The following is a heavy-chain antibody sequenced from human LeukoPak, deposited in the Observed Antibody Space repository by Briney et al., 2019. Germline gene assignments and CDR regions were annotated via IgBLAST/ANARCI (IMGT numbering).Heavy chain of an antibody. Sequence: GASVKVSCKASGYTLTSYFMHWVRQAPGQGLEWMGIINPSGGSTSYAQKFQGRVTMTRDMPTTTVYMELSSLRSEDTAVYYCARDRGQHAFDIWSQGTRVTVSS. J-gene: IGHJ3*02. CDR2: INPSGGST. CDR3: ARDRGQHAFDI. CDR1: GYTLTSYF. D-gene: IGHD1-1*01. V-gene: IGHV1-46*01.